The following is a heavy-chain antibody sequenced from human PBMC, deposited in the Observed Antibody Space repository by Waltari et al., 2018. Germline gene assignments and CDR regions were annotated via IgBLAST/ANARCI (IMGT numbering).Heavy chain of an antibody. Sequence: QLQLQESGPGLVKPSETLSPTCTVPGGSISRSSYYWGWIRQSPGKGLEWIGGFYYSGSTYYNPTLKSRVTRSGDTSKNQFSLKLSSVTAADTAVYYCARHWKKSGYRFDPWGQGTLVTVSS. D-gene: IGHD5-12*01. CDR2: FYYSGST. CDR1: GGSISRSSYY. V-gene: IGHV4-39*01. CDR3: ARHWKKSGYRFDP. J-gene: IGHJ5*02.